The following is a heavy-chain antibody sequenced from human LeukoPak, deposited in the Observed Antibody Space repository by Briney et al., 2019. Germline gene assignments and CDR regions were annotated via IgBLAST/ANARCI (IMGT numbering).Heavy chain of an antibody. D-gene: IGHD4-23*01. J-gene: IGHJ4*02. CDR2: IYYSGST. CDR1: GGSISSSSYY. Sequence: PSETLSLTCTVSGGSISSSSYYWGWIRQPPGKGLEWIGNIYYSGSTYYNPSLKSRVTISIDTSKNQFSLRLSSVTAAHTAVYYCASGDYGGNSGSFDYWGQGTLVTVSS. V-gene: IGHV4-39*07. CDR3: ASGDYGGNSGSFDY.